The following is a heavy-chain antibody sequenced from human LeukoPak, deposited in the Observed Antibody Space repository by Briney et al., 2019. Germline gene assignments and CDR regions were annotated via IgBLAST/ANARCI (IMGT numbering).Heavy chain of an antibody. CDR3: ASAVIWGSYRFDI. V-gene: IGHV3-23*01. Sequence: GGSLRLSRAASGFTFSSYGMTWVRQAPGKGLEWVSSMSNSGGSTYYAASVKGRFTISRDNSKNTLYLQMNTLRAEDTAVYYCASAVIWGSYRFDIWGQGTMVTVSS. D-gene: IGHD3-16*02. J-gene: IGHJ3*02. CDR2: MSNSGGST. CDR1: GFTFSSYG.